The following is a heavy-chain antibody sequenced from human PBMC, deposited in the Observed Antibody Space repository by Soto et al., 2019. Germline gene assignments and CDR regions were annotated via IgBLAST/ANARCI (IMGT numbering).Heavy chain of an antibody. CDR1: GGSISSSNW. J-gene: IGHJ4*02. V-gene: IGHV4-4*02. D-gene: IGHD2-21*01. CDR3: ARNSGHSDFDY. Sequence: QVQLQESGPGLVKPSGTLSLTCPVSGGSISSSNWWTWVRQPPGKGLEWIGEIYHSGRTNYNPSLKSXXTXSXXKSKNQFSLKLSSVTAADTAIYYCARNSGHSDFDYWGQGTLVTVSS. CDR2: IYHSGRT.